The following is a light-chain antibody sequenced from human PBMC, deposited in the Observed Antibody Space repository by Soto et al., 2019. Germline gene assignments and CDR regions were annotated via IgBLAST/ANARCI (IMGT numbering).Light chain of an antibody. V-gene: IGKV3-15*01. CDR3: QQYYNWPLT. CDR2: GTS. CDR1: QSIRNF. Sequence: IVLTQSPGTLSLSPGERATLSCRASQSIRNFLAWYQQKPGQAPRLLIYGTSTRVTGIPARFSGSGSGTEFTLTISSLQSEDFAVYYCQQYYNWPLTFGGGTKVDIK. J-gene: IGKJ4*01.